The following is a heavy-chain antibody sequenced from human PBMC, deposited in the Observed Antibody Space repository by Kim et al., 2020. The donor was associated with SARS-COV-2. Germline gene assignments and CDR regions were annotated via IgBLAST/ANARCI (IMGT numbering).Heavy chain of an antibody. D-gene: IGHD3-10*02. CDR3: ARGYDRGRAFDI. CDR1: GFTFSSYS. V-gene: IGHV3-21*01. J-gene: IGHJ3*02. CDR2: ISSSSSYI. Sequence: GGSLRLSCAASGFTFSSYSMNWVRQAPGKGLEWVSSISSSSSYIYYADSVKGRFTISRDNAKNSLYLQMNSLRAEDTAVYYCARGYDRGRAFDIWGQGTMVTVSS.